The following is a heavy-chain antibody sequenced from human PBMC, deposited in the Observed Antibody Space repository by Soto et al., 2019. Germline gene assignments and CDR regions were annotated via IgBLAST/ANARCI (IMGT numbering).Heavy chain of an antibody. D-gene: IGHD5-18*01. Sequence: GGSLRLSCAASGFSFSSYGIHWVRQAPGKGPEWVAVISYDGSYKYYADSVKGRFTISRDNSKNTLHLQMGSLRAEDTAVYYCAKEADSTMGTAFDYWGQGILVTVSS. CDR3: AKEADSTMGTAFDY. V-gene: IGHV3-30*18. CDR1: GFSFSSYG. J-gene: IGHJ4*02. CDR2: ISYDGSYK.